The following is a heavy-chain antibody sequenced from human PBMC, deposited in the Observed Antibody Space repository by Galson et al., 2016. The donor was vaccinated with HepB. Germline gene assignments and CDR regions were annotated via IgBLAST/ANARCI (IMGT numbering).Heavy chain of an antibody. V-gene: IGHV1-69*13. D-gene: IGHD2-2*01. CDR1: GGTFSSYA. CDR2: IIPIFATA. Sequence: SVKVSCKASGGTFSSYAISWVRQAPGQGLEWMGGIIPIFATANYAQKFQGRVTITADESTSTAYMELSSLTSEDTAVYYCARGIAVEPSANWFDPWGQGSLVTVSS. J-gene: IGHJ5*02. CDR3: ARGIAVEPSANWFDP.